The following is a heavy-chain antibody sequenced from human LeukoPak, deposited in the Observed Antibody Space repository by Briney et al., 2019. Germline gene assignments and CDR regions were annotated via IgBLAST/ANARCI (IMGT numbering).Heavy chain of an antibody. D-gene: IGHD2-2*01. CDR2: IRYDGSNK. CDR3: AKAWDIVVVPAAADY. V-gene: IGHV3-30*02. Sequence: GGPLRLSCAASGFTFSSYGMHWVRQAPGKGLEWVAFIRYDGSNKYYADSVKGRFTISRDNSKNTLYLQMNSLRAEDTAVYYCAKAWDIVVVPAAADYWGQGTLVTVSS. CDR1: GFTFSSYG. J-gene: IGHJ4*02.